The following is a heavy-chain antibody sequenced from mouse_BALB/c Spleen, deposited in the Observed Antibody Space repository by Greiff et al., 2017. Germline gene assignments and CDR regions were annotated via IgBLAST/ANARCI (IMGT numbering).Heavy chain of an antibody. CDR3: ASSSVDY. D-gene: IGHD1-1*01. J-gene: IGHJ2*01. CDR2: ISSGGSYT. Sequence: EVMLVESGGGLVKPGGSLKLSCAASGFTFSSYAMSWVRQTPEKRLEWVATISSGGSYTYYPDSVKGRFTISRDNAKNTLYLQMSSLRSEETAMYYCASSSVDYWGQGTTLTGSS. V-gene: IGHV5-9-1*01. CDR1: GFTFSSYA.